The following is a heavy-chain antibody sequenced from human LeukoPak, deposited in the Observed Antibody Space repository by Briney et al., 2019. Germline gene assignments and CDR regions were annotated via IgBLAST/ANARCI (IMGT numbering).Heavy chain of an antibody. CDR1: GGSISSGGYS. CDR2: IYHSGST. D-gene: IGHD2-2*02. V-gene: IGHV4-30-2*01. J-gene: IGHJ2*01. Sequence: SETLSLTCAVSGGSISSGGYSWSWIRQPPGKGLEWIGYIYHSGSTYYNPSLKSRVTISVDRSKNQFSLKLSSVTAADTAVYYCARAGLGYCSSTSCYKPYWYFDLWGRGTLVTVSS. CDR3: ARAGLGYCSSTSCYKPYWYFDL.